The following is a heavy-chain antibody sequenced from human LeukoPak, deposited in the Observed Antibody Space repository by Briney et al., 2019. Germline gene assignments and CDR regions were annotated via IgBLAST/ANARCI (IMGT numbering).Heavy chain of an antibody. CDR1: GYSFTSYW. Sequence: GESLKISCKGSGYSFTSYWIGWVRQMPGKGLEWMGIIYPGDSDTRYSPSFQGQVTISADKSISTAYLQWSSLKASGTAMYYCARHGHSSSWYNWFDPWGQGTLVTVSS. CDR2: IYPGDSDT. V-gene: IGHV5-51*01. CDR3: ARHGHSSSWYNWFDP. J-gene: IGHJ5*02. D-gene: IGHD6-13*01.